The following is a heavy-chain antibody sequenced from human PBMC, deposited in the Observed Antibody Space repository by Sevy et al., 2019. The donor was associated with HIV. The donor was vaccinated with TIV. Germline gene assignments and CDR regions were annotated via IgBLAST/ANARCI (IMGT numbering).Heavy chain of an antibody. CDR1: GFTFNNYA. CDR2: ISGGGGGT. Sequence: GGSLRLSCAASGFTFNNYAMSWVRQAPGKGLEGKGLEWVSTISGGGGGTYYADSVRGRFTISRDNSKNTLYLQVNSRRVEDTAVYYCAKNYIHDMADGWYFDLWGRGTLVTVSS. CDR3: AKNYIHDMADGWYFDL. D-gene: IGHD1-7*01. V-gene: IGHV3-23*01. J-gene: IGHJ2*01.